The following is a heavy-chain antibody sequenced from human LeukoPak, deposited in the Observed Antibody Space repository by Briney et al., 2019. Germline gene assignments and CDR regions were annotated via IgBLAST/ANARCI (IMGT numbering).Heavy chain of an antibody. CDR1: GGSISSSSYY. CDR3: AGVVLYSSSSYAFDI. V-gene: IGHV4-39*01. Sequence: PSETLSLTCTVSGGSISSSSYYWGWIRQPPGKGLVWIGSIYYSGSTYYNPSLKSRVTISVDTSKNQFSLKLSSVTAADTAVYYCAGVVLYSSSSYAFDIWGQGTMVTVSS. CDR2: IYYSGST. D-gene: IGHD6-6*01. J-gene: IGHJ3*02.